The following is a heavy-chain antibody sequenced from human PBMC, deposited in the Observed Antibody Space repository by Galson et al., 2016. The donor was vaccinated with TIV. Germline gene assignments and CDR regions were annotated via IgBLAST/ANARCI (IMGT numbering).Heavy chain of an antibody. Sequence: SLRLSCAASGLTFSDYGMRWVRQAPGKGLEWVAVISYDGSDQYYAGSVKGRFTISRDNSKNTLYLQMNSLRSDDTAMYYCAKDPRLYGDYFLHYFDYWGQGTLVTVSS. CDR1: GLTFSDYG. J-gene: IGHJ4*02. CDR2: ISYDGSDQ. D-gene: IGHD4-17*01. CDR3: AKDPRLYGDYFLHYFDY. V-gene: IGHV3-30*18.